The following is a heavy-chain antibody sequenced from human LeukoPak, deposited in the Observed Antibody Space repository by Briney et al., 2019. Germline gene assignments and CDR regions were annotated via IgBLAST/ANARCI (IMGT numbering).Heavy chain of an antibody. CDR2: ITTSGGDT. J-gene: IGHJ4*02. D-gene: IGHD2-2*01. CDR3: ANGRYHNF. Sequence: GGSLRLSCAASGFTFSSYAMSWVRQAPGKGLEWVSHITTSGGDTYYADSVRGRFTISRDNSKNTLYLQMNSPRAEDTAVYYCANGRYHNFWGQGTLVTVS. V-gene: IGHV3-23*01. CDR1: GFTFSSYA.